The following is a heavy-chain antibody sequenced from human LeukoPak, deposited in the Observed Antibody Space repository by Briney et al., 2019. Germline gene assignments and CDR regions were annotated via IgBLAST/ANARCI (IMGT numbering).Heavy chain of an antibody. J-gene: IGHJ4*02. Sequence: GRSLRLSCAASGFTFSTSGMHWVRQAPGKGLEWVAVIWFDGSKKYSADSVKGRFTISRDNSKNTLYLQMNSLRAEDTAVYYCAKGDSSSWYYFDYWGQGTLVTVSS. D-gene: IGHD6-13*01. CDR3: AKGDSSSWYYFDY. V-gene: IGHV3-33*06. CDR2: IWFDGSKK. CDR1: GFTFSTSG.